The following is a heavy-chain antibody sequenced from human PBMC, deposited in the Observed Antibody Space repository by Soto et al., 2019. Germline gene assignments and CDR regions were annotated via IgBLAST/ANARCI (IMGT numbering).Heavy chain of an antibody. CDR2: TNHSGST. V-gene: IGHV4-34*01. D-gene: IGHD3-10*01. CDR3: ARWVVSRFYPCHYGMDC. J-gene: IGHJ6*04. CDR1: AGTFSGHY. Sequence: TLPLTYASYAGTFSGHYWSWIRQPPGKGLAWIGETNHSGSTNYNPSIKSRVTISVATSKNQFSLKQRSVTAADSAVYSSARWVVSRFYPCHYGMDCSGKRNTVTV.